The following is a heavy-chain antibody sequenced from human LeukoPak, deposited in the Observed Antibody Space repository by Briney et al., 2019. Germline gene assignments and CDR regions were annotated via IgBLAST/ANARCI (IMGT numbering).Heavy chain of an antibody. CDR3: ARVGLGNSPDY. Sequence: PGGSLRLSCAASGFTFSSYSMNWVRQAPGKGLEWVSSISSSSSYIYYADSVKGRFTISRDNAKNSLYLQMNSLSAEDTAAYYCARVGLGNSPDYWGQGTLVTVSS. V-gene: IGHV3-21*01. CDR2: ISSSSSYI. CDR1: GFTFSSYS. J-gene: IGHJ4*02. D-gene: IGHD4-23*01.